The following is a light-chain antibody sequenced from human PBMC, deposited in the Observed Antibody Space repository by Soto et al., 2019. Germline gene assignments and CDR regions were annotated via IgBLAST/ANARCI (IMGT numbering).Light chain of an antibody. CDR2: EVS. V-gene: IGLV2-8*01. Sequence: QSVLTQPPSASGSPGQSVTISCTGTSSDVGGYNYVSWYQQHPGKAPKLMIYEVSKRPSGVPDRFSGSKSGNTASLTVSGHKAEDEADYYCSSYAGSNNYVFGTGTKVTVL. CDR1: SSDVGGYNY. J-gene: IGLJ1*01. CDR3: SSYAGSNNYV.